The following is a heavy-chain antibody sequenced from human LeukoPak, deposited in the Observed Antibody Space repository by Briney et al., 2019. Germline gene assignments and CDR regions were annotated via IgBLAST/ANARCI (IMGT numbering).Heavy chain of an antibody. Sequence: SSETLSLTCTVSGYSISSGYYWGWIRQPPGEGLEWIGSIYHSGSTYYNPSLKSRVTISVDTSKNQFSLKLSSVTAADTAVYYCARVVLWYFDLWGRGTLVTVSS. J-gene: IGHJ2*01. CDR1: GYSISSGYY. CDR2: IYHSGST. CDR3: ARVVLWYFDL. V-gene: IGHV4-38-2*02.